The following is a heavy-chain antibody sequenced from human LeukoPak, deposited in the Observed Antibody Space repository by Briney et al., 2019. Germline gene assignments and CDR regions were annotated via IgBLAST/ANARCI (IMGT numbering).Heavy chain of an antibody. CDR2: IFHTGST. J-gene: IGHJ3*02. V-gene: IGHV4-38-2*02. CDR3: ARANYYDTSGYSRGAFDI. D-gene: IGHD3-22*01. CDR1: GYSFSSGFY. Sequence: PSETLSLTCSVSGYSFSSGFYWGWIRQPPGKGLEWIGSIFHTGSTYYNPSLKSRVTMSVGTSKNQFSLKLSSVTAADTAFYYCARANYYDTSGYSRGAFDIWGQGTMVTVSS.